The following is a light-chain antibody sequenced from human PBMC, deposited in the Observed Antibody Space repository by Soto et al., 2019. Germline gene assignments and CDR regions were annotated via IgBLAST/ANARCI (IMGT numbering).Light chain of an antibody. CDR1: QGISSH. Sequence: DIQVTQSPSFLSASVGDRVTITCRASQGISSHLAWYQQIPGKGPKLLIYAASTLQSGVPSRFSGSGSGTEFTLAISSLQPEDFATYYCQQVNSYPHTFGQGTKLEIK. CDR3: QQVNSYPHT. CDR2: AAS. J-gene: IGKJ2*01. V-gene: IGKV1-9*01.